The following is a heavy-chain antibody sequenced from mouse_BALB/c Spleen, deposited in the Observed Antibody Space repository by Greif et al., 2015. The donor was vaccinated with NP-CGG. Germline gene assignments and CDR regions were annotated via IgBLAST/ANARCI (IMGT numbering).Heavy chain of an antibody. CDR3: ARPDYGYFDV. J-gene: IGHJ1*01. CDR1: GFTFSSYY. CDR2: INSNGGST. Sequence: VESGGGLVKLGGSLKLSCAASGFTFSSYYMSWVRQTPEKRLELVAAINSNGGSTYYLDTVKGRFTISRDNAKNTLYLQMSSLKSEDTALYYCARPDYGYFDVWGAGTTVTVSS. V-gene: IGHV5-6-2*01.